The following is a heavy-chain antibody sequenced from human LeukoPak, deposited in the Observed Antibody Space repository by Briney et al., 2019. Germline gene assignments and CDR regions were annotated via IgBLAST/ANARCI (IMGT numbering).Heavy chain of an antibody. CDR1: GFMFNGYS. V-gene: IGHV3-21*01. CDR2: ISGGSDYI. CDR3: ARWGLGPSFDY. J-gene: IGHJ4*02. D-gene: IGHD7-27*01. Sequence: GGSLRLSCAASGFMFNGYSMTWVRQAPGKGLEWVSYISGGSDYIYYTDSVKGRFTISRDNAKKSLYLQLNSLRVEDTAVYYCARWGLGPSFDYWGQGTLVTVSS.